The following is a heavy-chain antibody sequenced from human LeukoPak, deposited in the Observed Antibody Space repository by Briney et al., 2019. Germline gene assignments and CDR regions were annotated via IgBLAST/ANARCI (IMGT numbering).Heavy chain of an antibody. CDR2: INHSGST. CDR1: GGSFSGYY. Sequence: SETLSLTCAVYGGSFSGYYWSWIRQPPGKGLEWIGEINHSGSTNYNPSLKSRVTISVDTSKTQFTLKLSSVTAADTAVYYCARSRLHPIIFDYWGQGTLVTVSS. V-gene: IGHV4-34*01. J-gene: IGHJ4*02. CDR3: ARSRLHPIIFDY. D-gene: IGHD5-24*01.